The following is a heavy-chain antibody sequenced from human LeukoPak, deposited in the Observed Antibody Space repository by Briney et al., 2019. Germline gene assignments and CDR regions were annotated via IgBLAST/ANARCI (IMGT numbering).Heavy chain of an antibody. J-gene: IGHJ5*02. CDR1: GGSISSHY. CDR3: ARSRDYGGNPRWFDP. V-gene: IGHV4-59*11. D-gene: IGHD4-23*01. Sequence: PSETLSLTCTVSGGSISSHYWSWIRQPPGKGLEWIGYIYYSGSTNYNPSLKSRVTISVDTSKNQFSLKLSSVTAADTAVYYCARSRDYGGNPRWFDPWGQGTLVTVSS. CDR2: IYYSGST.